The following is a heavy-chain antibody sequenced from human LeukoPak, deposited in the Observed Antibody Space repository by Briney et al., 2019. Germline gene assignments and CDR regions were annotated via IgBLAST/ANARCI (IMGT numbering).Heavy chain of an antibody. CDR3: ARSSGWYEELDY. Sequence: GASVRVSCKASGYTFTSYAMHRVRQAPGQRLEWRGSINAGNGNTKYSQKFQGRVTITRDTSASTAYMELSRLRSDDTVVYYCARSSGWYEELDYWGQGTLVTVSS. CDR2: INAGNGNT. J-gene: IGHJ4*02. D-gene: IGHD6-19*01. CDR1: GYTFTSYA. V-gene: IGHV1-3*01.